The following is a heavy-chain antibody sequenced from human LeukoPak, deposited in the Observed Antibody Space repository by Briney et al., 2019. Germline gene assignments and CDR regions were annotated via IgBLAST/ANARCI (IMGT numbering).Heavy chain of an antibody. CDR1: GGSISSSSYY. Sequence: IPSETLSLTCTVSGGSISSSSYYWGWIRQPPGKGLEWIGSIYYSGSTYYNPSLKSRVTISVDTSKNQFSLKLSSVTAADTAVYYCARDLRRYYDSGGYYLVWGQGTLVTVSS. V-gene: IGHV4-39*07. J-gene: IGHJ4*02. CDR3: ARDLRRYYDSGGYYLV. D-gene: IGHD3-22*01. CDR2: IYYSGST.